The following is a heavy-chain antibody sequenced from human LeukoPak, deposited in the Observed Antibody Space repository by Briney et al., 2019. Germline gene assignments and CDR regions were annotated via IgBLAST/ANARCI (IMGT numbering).Heavy chain of an antibody. V-gene: IGHV3-11*01. CDR2: ISSSGSTI. Sequence: PGGSLRLSCAASGFTFSDYYMSWIRQAPGKGLEWVSYISSSGSTIYYADSVKGRFTISRDNAKNSLHLQMNSLRAEDTAVYYCARDMSAVAGTRFDYWGQGTLVTVSS. CDR1: GFTFSDYY. D-gene: IGHD6-19*01. J-gene: IGHJ4*02. CDR3: ARDMSAVAGTRFDY.